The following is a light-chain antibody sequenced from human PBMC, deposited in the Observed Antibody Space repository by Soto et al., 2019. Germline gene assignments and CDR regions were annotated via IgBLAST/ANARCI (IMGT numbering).Light chain of an antibody. CDR2: DVS. CDR3: SSYRSSSTYV. J-gene: IGLJ1*01. V-gene: IGLV2-14*01. Sequence: QFALTQPASVSGSPGQSITISCTGTSSDVGAYNYVSWYQQHPGKAPKLMIYDVSNRPSGVSNRFSGSKSGNTASLTISGLQAEDEADYYCSSYRSSSTYVFGTGTKLTVL. CDR1: SSDVGAYNY.